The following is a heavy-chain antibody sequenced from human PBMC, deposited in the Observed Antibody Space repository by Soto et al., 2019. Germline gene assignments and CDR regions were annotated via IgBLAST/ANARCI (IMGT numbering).Heavy chain of an antibody. D-gene: IGHD2-2*02. CDR2: ISSSSSYI. V-gene: IGHV3-21*01. CDR1: GFTFSSYS. J-gene: IGHJ6*02. CDR3: ARHCSSTSCYTRGYYYYGMDV. Sequence: GSLRLSCAASGFTFSSYSMNWVRQAPGKGLELVSSISSSSSYIYYADSVKGRFTISRDNAKNSLYLQMNSLRAEDTAVYYCARHCSSTSCYTRGYYYYGMDVWGQGTTVTVSS.